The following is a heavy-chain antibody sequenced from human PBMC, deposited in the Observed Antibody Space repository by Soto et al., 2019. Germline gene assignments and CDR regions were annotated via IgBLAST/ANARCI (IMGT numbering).Heavy chain of an antibody. CDR1: CGSISSSSYY. Sequence: PSETLSLTCTVSCGSISSSSYYWGWIRQPPGKGLEWIGSIYYSGSTYYNPSLKSRVTISVDTSKNQFSLKLSSVTAADTAVYYCARHGEDQLGNFDYWGQGTLVTVSS. J-gene: IGHJ4*02. V-gene: IGHV4-39*01. CDR3: ARHGEDQLGNFDY. CDR2: IYYSGST. D-gene: IGHD1-1*01.